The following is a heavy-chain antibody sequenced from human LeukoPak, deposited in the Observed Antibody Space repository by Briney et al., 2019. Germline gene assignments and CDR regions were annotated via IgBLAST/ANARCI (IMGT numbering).Heavy chain of an antibody. V-gene: IGHV3-48*03. D-gene: IGHD3-22*01. CDR3: AKDKMAYYYDSSGPYYFDY. CDR2: ISSSGSTI. J-gene: IGHJ4*02. Sequence: GGSLRLSCAASGFTFSSYEMNWVRQAPGKGLEWVSYISSSGSTIYYADSVKGRCTISRDNSKNTLYLQMNSLRAEDTAVYYCAKDKMAYYYDSSGPYYFDYWGQGTLVTVSS. CDR1: GFTFSSYE.